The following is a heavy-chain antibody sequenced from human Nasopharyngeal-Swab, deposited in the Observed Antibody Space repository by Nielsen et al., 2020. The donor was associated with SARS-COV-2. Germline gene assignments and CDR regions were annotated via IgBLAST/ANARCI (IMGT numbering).Heavy chain of an antibody. CDR3: SSWSRSNWFDY. CDR2: IYFSDSRT. Sequence: GESLKISCKASGYSACIGWVRQMPGKGLEWMGNIYFSDSRTVYSQSFEGQVTLSADKAISTAYLQWHSLKASDTAIYFCSSWSRSNWFDYWGLGTPVTASA. J-gene: IGHJ4*02. CDR1: GYSAC. D-gene: IGHD1-1*01. V-gene: IGHV5-51*01.